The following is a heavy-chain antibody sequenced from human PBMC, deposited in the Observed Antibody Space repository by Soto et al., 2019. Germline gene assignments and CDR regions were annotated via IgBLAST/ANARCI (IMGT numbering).Heavy chain of an antibody. CDR2: ISYDGSNK. CDR1: GFTFSIYG. V-gene: IGHV3-30*18. J-gene: IGHJ4*02. Sequence: GGSLRLSCAASGFTFSIYGMHWVRQAPGKGLEWVAVISYDGSNKYYADSVKGRFTISRDNSKNTLYLQMNSLRAEDTAVYYCAKDCTHSRSCLYYWGQGKIVTVSS. D-gene: IGHD6-13*01. CDR3: AKDCTHSRSCLYY.